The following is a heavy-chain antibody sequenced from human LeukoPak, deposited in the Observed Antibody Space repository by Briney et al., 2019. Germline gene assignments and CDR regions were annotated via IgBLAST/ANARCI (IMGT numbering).Heavy chain of an antibody. CDR3: VQYYYDSSGYPGLLNAFDI. V-gene: IGHV3-23*01. Sequence: GGSLRLSCAASGFTFSSYAMSWVRQAPGKGLEWVSAISGSGGSTSYADSVKGRFTISRDNAKNTLYLQMNSLRAEDTAVYYCVQYYYDSSGYPGLLNAFDIWGQGTMVTVSS. CDR1: GFTFSSYA. D-gene: IGHD3-22*01. J-gene: IGHJ3*02. CDR2: ISGSGGST.